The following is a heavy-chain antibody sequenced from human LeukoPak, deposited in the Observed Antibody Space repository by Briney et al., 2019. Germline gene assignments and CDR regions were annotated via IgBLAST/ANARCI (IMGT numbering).Heavy chain of an antibody. D-gene: IGHD6-13*01. J-gene: IGHJ5*02. CDR2: IIPIFGTA. CDR3: ARSAAAGPNWFDP. V-gene: IGHV1-69*13. Sequence: GASVKVSCTASGYTFINYYIHWFRQAPGQGLEWMGGIIPIFGTANYAQKFQGRVTITADESTSTAYMELSSLRSEDTAVYYCARSAAAGPNWFDPWGQGTLVTVSS. CDR1: GYTFINYY.